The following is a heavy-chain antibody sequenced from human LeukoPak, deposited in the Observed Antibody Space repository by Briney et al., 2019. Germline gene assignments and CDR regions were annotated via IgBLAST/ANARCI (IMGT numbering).Heavy chain of an antibody. D-gene: IGHD3-22*01. CDR3: AKNPAIITTLGIDY. CDR2: MSGSGGTT. V-gene: IGHV3-23*01. J-gene: IGHJ4*02. Sequence: GGSLRLSCAASGFTFNNYAMSWVRQAPGKGLEWVSGMSGSGGTTYYADSVRGRFTISRDNSKHTLYLQMDSLRAEDTAVYYCAKNPAIITTLGIDYWGQGTLVTVSS. CDR1: GFTFNNYA.